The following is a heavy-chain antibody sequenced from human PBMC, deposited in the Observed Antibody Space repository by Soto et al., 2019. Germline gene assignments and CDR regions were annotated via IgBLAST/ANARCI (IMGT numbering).Heavy chain of an antibody. CDR3: ARAPLYGSGSSSPLDP. CDR2: MYHSGST. J-gene: IGHJ5*02. Sequence: SETLSLTCAVSGGSISNGDWSWSWIRQPPGKGLEWIGYMYHSGSTYYNPSLKSRVTISLDRSKNHFSLKLSSVTAADTAVYYCARAPLYGSGSSSPLDPWGQGTLVTVSS. CDR1: GGSISNGDWS. D-gene: IGHD3-10*01. V-gene: IGHV4-30-2*01.